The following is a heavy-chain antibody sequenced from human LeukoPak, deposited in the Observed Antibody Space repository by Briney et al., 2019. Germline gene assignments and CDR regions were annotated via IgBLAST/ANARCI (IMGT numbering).Heavy chain of an antibody. V-gene: IGHV4-59*01. CDR3: ARDLHTAIARGYYYMDV. Sequence: SETLSLTCTVSGGSISSYYWSWIRQPPGKGLEWIGYIYYSGITNYNPSLKSRVTISVDTSKNQFSLKLSSVTAADTAVYYCARDLHTAIARGYYYMDVWGKGTTVTVSS. CDR1: GGSISSYY. J-gene: IGHJ6*03. D-gene: IGHD5-18*01. CDR2: IYYSGIT.